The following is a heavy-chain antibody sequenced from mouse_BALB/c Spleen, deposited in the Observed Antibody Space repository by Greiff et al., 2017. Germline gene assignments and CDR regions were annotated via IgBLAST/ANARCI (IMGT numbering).Heavy chain of an antibody. Sequence: VKLLESGAELAKPGASVKMSCKASGYTFTSYWMHWVKQRPGQGLEWIGYINPSTGYTEYNQKFKDKATLTADKSSSTAYMQLSSLTSEDSAVYYCARGKVFAYWGQGTLVTVSA. V-gene: IGHV1-7*01. CDR2: INPSTGYT. CDR3: ARGKVFAY. CDR1: GYTFTSYW. J-gene: IGHJ3*01.